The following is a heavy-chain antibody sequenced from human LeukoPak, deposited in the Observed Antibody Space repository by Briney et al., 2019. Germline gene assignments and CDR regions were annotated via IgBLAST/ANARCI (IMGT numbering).Heavy chain of an antibody. J-gene: IGHJ4*02. V-gene: IGHV2-70*11. CDR2: IDWDDDK. D-gene: IGHD3-9*01. CDR1: GFSLSTSGMS. Sequence: SGPALVEPTQTLTLPCTFSGFSLSTSGMSVSWIRQPPGKALEWLARIDWDDDKYYITSLKPRLTISKDTSKHQVVLTMTNMDPVDTATYYCARISSTGYSCFDFWGQGTLVTVSS. CDR3: ARISSTGYSCFDF.